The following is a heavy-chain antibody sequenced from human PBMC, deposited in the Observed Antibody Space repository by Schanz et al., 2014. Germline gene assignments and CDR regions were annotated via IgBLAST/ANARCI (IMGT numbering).Heavy chain of an antibody. CDR3: VTEKRMESGTWAKAFDI. CDR2: INPYDDTI. Sequence: QVQLVQSGAEVKKPGASVKLSCKASNYIFTKYYIHCVRQAPGQGLEWMGLINPYDDTIDYAKKFQGRFTMTRDTYTTTVCMELSSLRSDDTAMYYCVTEKRMESGTWAKAFDIWGQGTWVTVSS. CDR1: NYIFTKYY. J-gene: IGHJ3*02. V-gene: IGHV1-46*01. D-gene: IGHD3-3*01.